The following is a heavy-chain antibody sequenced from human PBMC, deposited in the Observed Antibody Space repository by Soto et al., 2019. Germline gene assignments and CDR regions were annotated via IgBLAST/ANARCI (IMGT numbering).Heavy chain of an antibody. CDR2: MNPNSGNT. V-gene: IGHV1-8*01. D-gene: IGHD6-25*01. CDR1: GYTFTSYD. CDR3: ASELYSGARFDP. J-gene: IGHJ5*02. Sequence: QVQLVQSGAEVKKPGASVKVSCKASGYTFTSYDINWVRQATGQGLEWMGWMNPNSGNTGDAQKFQGRVTMTRTTSISTAYMELSSLRSDDRAVYYWASELYSGARFDPWGQGTLVTVSS.